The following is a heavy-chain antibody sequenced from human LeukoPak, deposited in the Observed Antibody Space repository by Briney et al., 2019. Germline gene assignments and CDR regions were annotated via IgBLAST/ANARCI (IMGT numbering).Heavy chain of an antibody. V-gene: IGHV3-21*01. J-gene: IGHJ6*03. CDR2: ISSSSYI. Sequence: GGSLRLSCAASGFTFSSYSMNWVRQAPGKGLKWVSSISSSSYIYYADSVKGRFTISRDNAKNSLYLQMNSLRAEDTAVYYCARDGAMVRGVINYYYMDVWGNGTTVTVSS. D-gene: IGHD3-10*01. CDR1: GFTFSSYS. CDR3: ARDGAMVRGVINYYYMDV.